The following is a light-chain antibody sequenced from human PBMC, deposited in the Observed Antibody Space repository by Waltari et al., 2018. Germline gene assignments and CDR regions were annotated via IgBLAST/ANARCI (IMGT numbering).Light chain of an antibody. Sequence: DIHMPPSPSSLSASVGARVTITCRASDSITYVNWYQQKPGKAPRLLIYAASNLQTGVPARFSGIGSGTHFTLTISSLQPDDLATYYCQQSSSVPRTFGQGTKIEMK. J-gene: IGKJ1*01. CDR2: AAS. V-gene: IGKV1-39*01. CDR3: QQSSSVPRT. CDR1: DSITY.